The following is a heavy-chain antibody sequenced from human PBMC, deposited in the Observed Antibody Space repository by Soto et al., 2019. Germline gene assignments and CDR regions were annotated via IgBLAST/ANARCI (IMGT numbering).Heavy chain of an antibody. J-gene: IGHJ4*02. V-gene: IGHV3-21*04. Sequence: GGSLRLSCAASGFTFSSYSMNWVRQAPGKGLEWVSSISSSSYIYYADSVKGRFTISRDNAKNSLSLQMNSLRAEDTAVYHCARGGGSPYHNREFDFWGQGTLVTVSS. CDR3: ARGGGSPYHNREFDF. CDR1: GFTFSSYS. CDR2: ISSSSYI. D-gene: IGHD6-13*01.